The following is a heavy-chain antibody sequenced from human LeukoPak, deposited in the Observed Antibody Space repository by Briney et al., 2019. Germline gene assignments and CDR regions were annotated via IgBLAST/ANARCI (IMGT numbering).Heavy chain of an antibody. Sequence: GGSLSLSCAASGFPFTSHAMYWVRQAPGKGLEWAAVISHDESNKYYVVSVKGRFTISRDNSKNTLYLRMNSLRAEDAAVYYCARDIFDFSRTGTGRIAELPDYWGPGTLVTVSS. V-gene: IGHV3-30*01. CDR3: ARDIFDFSRTGTGRIAELPDY. CDR1: GFPFTSHA. J-gene: IGHJ4*02. CDR2: ISHDESNK. D-gene: IGHD3-3*01.